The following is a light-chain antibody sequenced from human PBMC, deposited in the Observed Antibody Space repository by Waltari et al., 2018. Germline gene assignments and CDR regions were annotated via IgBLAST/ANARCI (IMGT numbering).Light chain of an antibody. V-gene: IGLV2-14*01. CDR1: SSDVGGYNY. Sequence: QSALTQPASVSGSPGQSITISCTGTSSDVGGYNYVSWYQQHPGKAPKLMIYDVSKRPAWVSNRFSGSKSGNTASLTISGLQAEDEADYYCSSYTSSSTIYVCGSGTKVTVL. CDR2: DVS. J-gene: IGLJ1*01. CDR3: SSYTSSSTIYV.